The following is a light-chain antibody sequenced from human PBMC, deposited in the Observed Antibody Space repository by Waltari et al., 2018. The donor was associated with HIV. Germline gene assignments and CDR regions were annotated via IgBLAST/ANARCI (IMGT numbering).Light chain of an antibody. CDR1: QSVGSK. V-gene: IGKV3-15*01. J-gene: IGKJ2*01. CDR2: DAS. CDR3: QQYSNWPPYT. Sequence: EIVMTQSPATLSVSPGERATLSCWASQSVGSKLVWYQRRPGQAPRLLIYDASTRATGIPARFSGSGSGTDFTLTISSLQSEDCAVYYCQQYSNWPPYTFGQGTKLEI.